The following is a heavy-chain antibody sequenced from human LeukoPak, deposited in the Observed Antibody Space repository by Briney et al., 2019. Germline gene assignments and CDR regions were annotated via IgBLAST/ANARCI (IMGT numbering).Heavy chain of an antibody. CDR1: GYTFTSYG. CDR3: ARTPSDYGDCNFDY. CDR2: ISAYNGNT. J-gene: IGHJ4*02. Sequence: ASVKVSCKASGYTFTSYGISWVRQAPGQGLQWMGWISAYNGNTNYAQKLQGRVTMTTDTSTSTAYMELRSLRSDDTAVYYCARTPSDYGDCNFDYWGQGTLVTVSS. V-gene: IGHV1-18*01. D-gene: IGHD4-17*01.